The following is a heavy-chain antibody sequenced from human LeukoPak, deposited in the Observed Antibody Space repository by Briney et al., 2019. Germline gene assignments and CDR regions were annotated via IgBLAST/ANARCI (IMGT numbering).Heavy chain of an antibody. CDR2: ISDNGSKQ. V-gene: IGHV3-30-3*01. J-gene: IGHJ4*02. CDR1: GFTFSSYA. Sequence: GGSLRLSCAASGFTFSSYAMHWVRQAPGKGLEWVAVISDNGSKQYYADSVKGRFTISRDNSKNTLYLQMNPLRAEDTAASYCARGRFRTYQLLSGYWGQGTLVTVSS. CDR3: ARGRFRTYQLLSGY. D-gene: IGHD2-2*01.